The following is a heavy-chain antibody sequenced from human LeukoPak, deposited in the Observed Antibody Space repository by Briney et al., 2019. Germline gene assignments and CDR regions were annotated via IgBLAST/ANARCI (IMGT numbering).Heavy chain of an antibody. CDR2: IYYSGST. CDR3: VRGNYGSRGYSNAFDI. J-gene: IGHJ3*02. CDR1: GASISSSY. D-gene: IGHD3-22*01. Sequence: SETLSLTCTVSGASISSSYWSWIRQPPTKRLEWIGFIYYSGSTNSNPSLKSRVTIPADTSKSQFSLKLSSVTAADTAIYYCVRGNYGSRGYSNAFDIWGQGAKVTVSS. V-gene: IGHV4-59*01.